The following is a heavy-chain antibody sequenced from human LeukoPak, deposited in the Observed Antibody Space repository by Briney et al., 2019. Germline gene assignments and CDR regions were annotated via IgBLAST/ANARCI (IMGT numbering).Heavy chain of an antibody. D-gene: IGHD5-12*01. CDR3: ARPAGYSGYNWFDY. CDR1: GITFSDYY. V-gene: IGHV3-11*06. J-gene: IGHJ4*02. CDR2: ISSSSSYT. Sequence: GGSLRLSCAASGITFSDYYMRWIRPAPGKGLEWVSYISSSSSYTNYADSVKGRFTISRDNAKNSLYLQMNSLRAEDTAVYYCARPAGYSGYNWFDYWGQRTLVTVSS.